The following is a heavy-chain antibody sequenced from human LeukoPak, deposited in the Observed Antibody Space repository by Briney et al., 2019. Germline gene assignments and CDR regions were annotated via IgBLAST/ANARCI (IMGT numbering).Heavy chain of an antibody. CDR2: INRSGRA. Sequence: SETLSLTCAVYGGSFSGDYWSWIRQPPGKGLEWIGDINRSGRAVYNTSLKSRVIISVDTSKNQFSLKLSSVTAADTAVYYCAREGGYCSSTSCYWRPPDDNWFDPWGQGTLVTVSS. CDR1: GGSFSGDY. CDR3: AREGGYCSSTSCYWRPPDDNWFDP. V-gene: IGHV4-34*01. D-gene: IGHD2-2*01. J-gene: IGHJ5*02.